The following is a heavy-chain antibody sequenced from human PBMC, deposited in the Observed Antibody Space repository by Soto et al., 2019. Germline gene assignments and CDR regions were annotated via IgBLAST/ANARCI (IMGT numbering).Heavy chain of an antibody. CDR1: GFTFSSYA. V-gene: IGHV3-23*01. J-gene: IGHJ5*02. D-gene: IGHD2-2*01. CDR3: AKVIHCSSTSCYAGGGFDP. Sequence: GSLRLSCAASGFTFSSYAMSWVRQAPGKGLEWVSAISGSGGSTYYADSVKGRFTISRDNSKNTLYLQMNSLRAEDTAVYYCAKVIHCSSTSCYAGGGFDPWGQGTLVTVSS. CDR2: ISGSGGST.